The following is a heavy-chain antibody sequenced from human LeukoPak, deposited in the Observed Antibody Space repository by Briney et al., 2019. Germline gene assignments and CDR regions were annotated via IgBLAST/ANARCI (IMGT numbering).Heavy chain of an antibody. CDR3: AKEGGSYVGYYYYGMDV. CDR2: ISGSGGST. Sequence: GGSLRLSCAASGFTFSSYWMHWVRQDPGKGLEWVSAISGSGGSTYYADSVKGRFTISRDNSKNTLYLQMNSLRAEDTAVYYCAKEGGSYVGYYYYGMDVWGQGTTVTVSS. CDR1: GFTFSSYW. J-gene: IGHJ6*02. V-gene: IGHV3-23*01. D-gene: IGHD1-26*01.